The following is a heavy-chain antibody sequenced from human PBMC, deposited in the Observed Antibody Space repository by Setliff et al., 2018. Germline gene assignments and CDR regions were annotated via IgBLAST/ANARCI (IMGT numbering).Heavy chain of an antibody. CDR3: ARHFYPPDFFAH. J-gene: IGHJ4*02. V-gene: IGHV4-39*01. D-gene: IGHD3-3*01. Sequence: SETLSLTCSASGVDVIERLYYWSWVRQSPGKGLEWIGTRYYTGTTFYSPSLESRVAVSLDASEKRFSLNLRSVTTADTAVYYCARHFYPPDFFAHWGQGLLVTVSS. CDR1: GVDVIERLYY. CDR2: RYYTGTT.